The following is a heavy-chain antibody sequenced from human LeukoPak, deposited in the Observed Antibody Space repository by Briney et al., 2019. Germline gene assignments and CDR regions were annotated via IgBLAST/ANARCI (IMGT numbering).Heavy chain of an antibody. CDR1: GFTFSFYA. V-gene: IGHV3-30-3*01. CDR2: ISYDGTNK. J-gene: IGHJ4*02. CDR3: ARARIRLGGWYAFDY. Sequence: GGSLRLSCAASGFTFSFYAMHWVRQAPGKGLEWVAVISYDGTNKYYADSVKGRFTISRDTSKNTLFLQMNSLRAEGTAVYDCARARIRLGGWYAFDYWGQGTLVTVSS. D-gene: IGHD6-19*01.